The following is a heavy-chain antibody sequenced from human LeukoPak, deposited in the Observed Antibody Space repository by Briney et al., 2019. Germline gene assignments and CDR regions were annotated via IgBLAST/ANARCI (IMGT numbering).Heavy chain of an antibody. V-gene: IGHV4-61*02. D-gene: IGHD6-13*01. CDR2: IYTSGST. CDR1: GGSISSSSYY. CDR3: ARAPLWLGIAAAGTFRWFDP. Sequence: PSETLSLTRTVSGGSISSSSYYWGWIRQPAGKGLEWIGRIYTSGSTNYNPSLKSRVTMSVDTSKNQFSLKLSSVTAADTAVYYCARAPLWLGIAAAGTFRWFDPWGQGTLVTVSS. J-gene: IGHJ5*02.